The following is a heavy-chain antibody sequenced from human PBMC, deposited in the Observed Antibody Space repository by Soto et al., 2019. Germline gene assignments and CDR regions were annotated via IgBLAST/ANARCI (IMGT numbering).Heavy chain of an antibody. V-gene: IGHV3-23*01. CDR2: ISGSGDNT. CDR3: AKGYYSGYYLAYFDY. J-gene: IGHJ4*02. CDR1: GFSFDDYA. Sequence: EVQLLESGGGLVQPGGSLRLSCAASGFSFDDYAMTWVRQAAGKGLEWVSAISGSGDNTYYADSVKGRFTISRDNSKNTLYLQLNSLRAEDTALYYCAKGYYSGYYLAYFDYWGQGTLVTVSS. D-gene: IGHD5-12*01.